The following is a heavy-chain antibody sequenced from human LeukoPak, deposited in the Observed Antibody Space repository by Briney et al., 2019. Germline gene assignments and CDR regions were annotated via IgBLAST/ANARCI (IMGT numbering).Heavy chain of an antibody. V-gene: IGHV1-18*01. CDR2: ISAYNGNT. J-gene: IGHJ4*02. Sequence: ASVKVSCKASGYTFTSYGISWVRQAPGQGLEWMGWISAYNGNTNYAQKLQGRVTMTTDTSTSTAYMELRSLRSDDTAVYYCARDYYGSGSHAFDYWGQGTLVTVSS. CDR3: ARDYYGSGSHAFDY. D-gene: IGHD3-10*01. CDR1: GYTFTSYG.